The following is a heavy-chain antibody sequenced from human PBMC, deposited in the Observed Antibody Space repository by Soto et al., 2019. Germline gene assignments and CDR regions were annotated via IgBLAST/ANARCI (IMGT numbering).Heavy chain of an antibody. CDR2: ISGSGGST. D-gene: IGHD3-10*01. J-gene: IGHJ4*02. Sequence: GSLRLSCAASGFTFSSYAMSWVRQAPGXGLEWVSAISGSGGSTYYADSVKGRFTISRDNSKNTLYLQMNSLRAEDTAVYYCAKVGTYYYGSGSPPIFDYWGQGTLVTVSS. CDR3: AKVGTYYYGSGSPPIFDY. V-gene: IGHV3-23*01. CDR1: GFTFSSYA.